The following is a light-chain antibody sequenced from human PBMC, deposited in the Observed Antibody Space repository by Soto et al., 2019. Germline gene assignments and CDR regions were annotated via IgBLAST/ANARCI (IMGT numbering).Light chain of an antibody. CDR2: GAS. CDR1: QSVSSN. CDR3: QQYNSWPWT. J-gene: IGKJ1*01. V-gene: IGKV3-15*01. Sequence: EIVMTQSPATLSVSPGERATLSCRASQSVSSNLAWYQQKPGQAPRLLIYGASTRANGIPARFSSSGSGTDFTLTISSLQPEDFAVYYCQQYNSWPWTFGQGTKVEIK.